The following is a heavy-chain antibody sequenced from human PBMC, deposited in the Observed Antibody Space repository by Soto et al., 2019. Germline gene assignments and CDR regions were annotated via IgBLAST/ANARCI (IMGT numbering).Heavy chain of an antibody. J-gene: IGHJ4*02. D-gene: IGHD3-9*01. V-gene: IGHV1-18*04. Sequence: GASVKVSCKASGYTFTGYYMHWVRQAPGQGLEWMGWISAYNGNTNYAQKLQGRVTMTTDTSTSTAYMELRSLRSDDTAVYYCARVEDVLRYFDWLPPDFDYWGQGTLVTVSS. CDR1: GYTFTGYY. CDR2: ISAYNGNT. CDR3: ARVEDVLRYFDWLPPDFDY.